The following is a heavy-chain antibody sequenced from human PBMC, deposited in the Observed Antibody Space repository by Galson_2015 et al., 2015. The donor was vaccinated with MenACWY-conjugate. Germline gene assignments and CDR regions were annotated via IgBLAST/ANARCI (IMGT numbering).Heavy chain of an antibody. CDR2: IKQDGSEK. Sequence: SLRLSCAASGFTFSSYWMSWVRQAPGKGLEWVANIKQDGSEKYYVDSVKGRFTISRDNAKNSLYLQMNSLRAEDTAVYYCARDLRYYDFWSGFECYFDYWGQGTLVTVSS. J-gene: IGHJ4*02. CDR3: ARDLRYYDFWSGFECYFDY. V-gene: IGHV3-7*03. D-gene: IGHD3-3*01. CDR1: GFTFSSYW.